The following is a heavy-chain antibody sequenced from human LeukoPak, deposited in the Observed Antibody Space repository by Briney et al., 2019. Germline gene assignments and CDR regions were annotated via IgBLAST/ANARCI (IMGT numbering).Heavy chain of an antibody. CDR1: GASIGSYF. CDR2: IYYGGGT. V-gene: IGHV4-59*01. Sequence: PSETLSLTCTVSGASIGSYFWSWIRQPPGKGLEWIGYIYYGGGTNYNPSFESRITISVDTSKNRISLNLTSMTASDTAIYYCARERGDYDSDNWFDSWGQGTLVTVSS. D-gene: IGHD4-17*01. CDR3: ARERGDYDSDNWFDS. J-gene: IGHJ5*01.